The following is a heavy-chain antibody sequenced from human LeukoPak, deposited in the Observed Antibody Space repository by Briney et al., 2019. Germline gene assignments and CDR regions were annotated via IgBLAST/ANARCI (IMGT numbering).Heavy chain of an antibody. CDR1: GFTFNTYP. CDR2: TSYHEEFK. J-gene: IGHJ3*02. V-gene: IGHV3-30*04. CDR3: ARGGGGYGVVLDAFDI. D-gene: IGHD5/OR15-5a*01. Sequence: GGSLRLSCAASGFTFNTYPMRWVRQAPGKGLEWVASTSYHEEFKFYADSVKGRFTISGDKTKNTLYLQMNSLRPEDTALYYCARGGGGYGVVLDAFDIWGQGTMVTVSS.